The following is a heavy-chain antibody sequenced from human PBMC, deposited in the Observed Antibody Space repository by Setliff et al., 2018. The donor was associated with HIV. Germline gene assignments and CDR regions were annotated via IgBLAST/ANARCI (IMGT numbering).Heavy chain of an antibody. Sequence: HPGGSLRLSCDVSGFTFDNYGMGWVRQAPGKGLEWVSTVGAVGGPTHYAESVKGRFTISKDNSKNTLYLRMNSLRAEDTAVYYCAQAQTSVSGSYYQYLQHWGQGTLVTVSS. CDR3: AQAQTSVSGSYYQYLQH. J-gene: IGHJ1*01. D-gene: IGHD3-10*01. CDR1: GFTFDNYG. CDR2: VGAVGGPT. V-gene: IGHV3-23*01.